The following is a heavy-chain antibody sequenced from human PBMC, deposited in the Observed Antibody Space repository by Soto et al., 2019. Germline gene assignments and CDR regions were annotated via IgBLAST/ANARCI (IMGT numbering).Heavy chain of an antibody. V-gene: IGHV1-18*01. Sequence: QVQLVQSGAEVKNPGASVKVSCKASGYTFTSYGISWVRQAPGQGLEWMGWISAYNGNTNYAQKLQGRVTMTTDTSTSTAYMELRSLRSDDTAVYYCARDRPVLRYFDWSPQGMDVWGQGTTVTVSS. D-gene: IGHD3-9*01. CDR1: GYTFTSYG. J-gene: IGHJ6*02. CDR3: ARDRPVLRYFDWSPQGMDV. CDR2: ISAYNGNT.